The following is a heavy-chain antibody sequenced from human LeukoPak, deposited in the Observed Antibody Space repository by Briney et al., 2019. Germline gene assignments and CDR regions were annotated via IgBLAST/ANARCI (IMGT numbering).Heavy chain of an antibody. V-gene: IGHV4-34*01. J-gene: IGHJ5*02. CDR2: INHSGST. D-gene: IGHD3-3*01. CDR3: ASITIFGVVPTTTWFDP. CDR1: GGSFSGYY. Sequence: SQTLSLTCAVYGGSFSGYYWSWTRQPPGKGLEWIGEINHSGSTNYNPSLKSRVTISVDTSKNQFSLKLSSVTAADTAVYYCASITIFGVVPTTTWFDPWGQGTLVTVSS.